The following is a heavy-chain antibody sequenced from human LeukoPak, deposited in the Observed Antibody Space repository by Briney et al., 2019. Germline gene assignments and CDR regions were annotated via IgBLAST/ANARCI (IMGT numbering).Heavy chain of an antibody. V-gene: IGHV5-10-1*01. CDR3: ARQGGYDSGYFDY. CDR2: IDPSDSYT. CDR1: GYSFTSYW. D-gene: IGHD5-12*01. J-gene: IGHJ4*02. Sequence: GESLKISCKGSGYSFTSYWISWVRAMPGKGLEWMGRIDPSDSYTNYSPSFQGHVTISADKSISTAYLQWSSLKASDTAMYYCARQGGYDSGYFDYWRQGTLVTVSS.